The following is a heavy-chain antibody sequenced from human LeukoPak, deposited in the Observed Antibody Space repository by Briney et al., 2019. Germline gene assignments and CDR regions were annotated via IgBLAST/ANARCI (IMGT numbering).Heavy chain of an antibody. D-gene: IGHD2-21*02. CDR3: ARTFAGKYCGGDCYITLDY. V-gene: IGHV1-69*05. CDR2: IIPIFGTA. Sequence: SVKVSCKASGGTFSSYAISWVRQAPGQGLEWMGGIIPIFGTANYPQKFQGRVTITTDESTSTAFMELSSLRSEDTAVYYCARTFAGKYCGGDCYITLDYWGQGTLVTVSS. J-gene: IGHJ4*02. CDR1: GGTFSSYA.